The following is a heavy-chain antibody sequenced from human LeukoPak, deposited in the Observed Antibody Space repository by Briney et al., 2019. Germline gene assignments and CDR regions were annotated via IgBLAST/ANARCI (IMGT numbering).Heavy chain of an antibody. CDR1: GIPFSDYY. J-gene: IGHJ4*02. V-gene: IGHV3-11*03. CDR2: ISSSSSYT. Sequence: GGSLRLSCVVSGIPFSDYYMNWIRQAPGKGLEWISYISSSSSYTDYAESVKGRFTISRDNAKSALYLQLNSLRLEDTAVYCAAGTAADFWGQGTLVTVSS. D-gene: IGHD6-13*01. CDR3: AGTAADF.